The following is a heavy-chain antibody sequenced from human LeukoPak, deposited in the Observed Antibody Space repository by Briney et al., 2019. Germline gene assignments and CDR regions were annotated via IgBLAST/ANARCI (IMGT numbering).Heavy chain of an antibody. Sequence: SVTVSCKASGGTFGSYAISWVRQAPGQGLEWMGRIIPILGIANYAQKFQGRVTITADKSTSTAYMELSSLRSEDTAVYYCARDLDYGYMDVWGQGTTVTVSS. CDR3: ARDLDYGYMDV. D-gene: IGHD3-16*01. V-gene: IGHV1-69*04. CDR2: IIPILGIA. CDR1: GGTFGSYA. J-gene: IGHJ6*02.